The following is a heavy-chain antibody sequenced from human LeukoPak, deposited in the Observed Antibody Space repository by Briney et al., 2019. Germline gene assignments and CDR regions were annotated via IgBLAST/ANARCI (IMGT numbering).Heavy chain of an antibody. Sequence: PSETLSLTCSVFGGSISSTTYYWVWIRQPPGKGLECIASIHYTGRAYYNPSLKSRATISADTSKNHFSLHLRTVTAVDTAVYYCARHFDNGDYKKTFDIWGQGTMVTVSS. V-gene: IGHV4-39*01. CDR2: IHYTGRA. CDR1: GGSISSTTYY. J-gene: IGHJ3*02. D-gene: IGHD4-17*01. CDR3: ARHFDNGDYKKTFDI.